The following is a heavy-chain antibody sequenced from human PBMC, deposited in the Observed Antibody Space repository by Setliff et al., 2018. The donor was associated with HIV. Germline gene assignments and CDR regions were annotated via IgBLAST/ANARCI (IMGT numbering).Heavy chain of an antibody. CDR1: GYNFIAYA. Sequence: ASVKVSCKTSGYNFIAYAINWVRQAPGQGFEWMGWINTDTGTPTYAQGFTGRFVFSLDTSVSTAYLQISGLKAADTAMYYCVGLLSPDYDLDYWGQGTLVTVSS. V-gene: IGHV7-4-1*02. J-gene: IGHJ4*02. CDR2: INTDTGTP. D-gene: IGHD3-16*01. CDR3: VGLLSPDYDLDY.